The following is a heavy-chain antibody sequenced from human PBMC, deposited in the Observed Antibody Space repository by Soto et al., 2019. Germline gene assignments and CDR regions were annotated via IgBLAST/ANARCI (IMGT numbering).Heavy chain of an antibody. D-gene: IGHD6-19*01. Sequence: QVQLVQSGAEVKKPGSSVKVSCKASGGTFSSYAISWVRQAPGQGLEWMGGIIPIFGTANYAQKFQGRVTITADESTSIAYMELSSRRSEATAVYYCARLSIAVAGPSQQFDYWGQGTLVTVSS. V-gene: IGHV1-69*12. CDR3: ARLSIAVAGPSQQFDY. J-gene: IGHJ4*02. CDR1: GGTFSSYA. CDR2: IIPIFGTA.